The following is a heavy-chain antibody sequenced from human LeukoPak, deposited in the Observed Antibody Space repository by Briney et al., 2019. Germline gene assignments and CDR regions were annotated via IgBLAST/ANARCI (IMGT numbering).Heavy chain of an antibody. CDR2: IYHSGST. CDR1: GYSISSGYY. D-gene: IGHD2-2*01. CDR3: ARDLSHRPCSSTSCREGI. V-gene: IGHV4-38-2*02. Sequence: SETLSLTCTVSGYSISSGYYWGWIRQPPGKRLEWIGSIYHSGSTYYNPSLKSRVTISVDTSKNQFSLKLSSVTAADTAVYYCARDLSHRPCSSTSCREGIWGQGTLVTVSS. J-gene: IGHJ4*02.